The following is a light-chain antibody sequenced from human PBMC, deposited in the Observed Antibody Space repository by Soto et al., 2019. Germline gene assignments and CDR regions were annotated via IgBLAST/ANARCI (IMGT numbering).Light chain of an antibody. CDR3: QQYYYWPPYT. CDR2: GAS. CDR1: QSVSSSY. V-gene: IGKV3-15*01. Sequence: EIVLTQSPGTLSLSPGERATLSCRASQSVSSSYLAWYQQKPGQAPRPLIYGASIRATGIPARFSASGSGTEFTLTISSLQSEDSAVYFCQQYYYWPPYTFGQGTKVDIK. J-gene: IGKJ2*01.